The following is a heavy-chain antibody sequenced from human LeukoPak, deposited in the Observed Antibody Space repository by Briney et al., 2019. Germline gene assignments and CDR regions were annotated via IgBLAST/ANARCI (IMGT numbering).Heavy chain of an antibody. CDR3: AKDIPSSWNL. CDR2: IRGSDGST. Sequence: GGSLRLSCAASGFTFSSYAMSWVRQAPGKGLEWVSAIRGSDGSTYYADSVKGRFTISRDNSKNTLYLQMHSLRAEDTAVYYCAKDIPSSWNLWGRGTLVTVSS. J-gene: IGHJ2*01. V-gene: IGHV3-23*01. D-gene: IGHD6-13*01. CDR1: GFTFSSYA.